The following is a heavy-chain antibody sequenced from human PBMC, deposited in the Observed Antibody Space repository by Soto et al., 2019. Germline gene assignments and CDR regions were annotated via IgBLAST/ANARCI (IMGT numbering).Heavy chain of an antibody. Sequence: QVQLVQSGAEVKKTGASVQLSCQASGFAFSTYYVHWVRQAPGQGREWMGWFSGYNGNTKYAEIFQDRLTITSDAAASTVYMELYGLRSEDTAVYFCARGHFPQVYSFDFWGQGTLVTVSS. J-gene: IGHJ4*02. CDR1: GFAFSTYY. CDR2: FSGYNGNT. CDR3: ARGHFPQVYSFDF. V-gene: IGHV1-3*01.